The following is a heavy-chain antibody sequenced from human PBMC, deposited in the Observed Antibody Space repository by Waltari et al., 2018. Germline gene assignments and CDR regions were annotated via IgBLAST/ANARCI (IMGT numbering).Heavy chain of an antibody. J-gene: IGHJ5*02. CDR1: GGTFSSYA. D-gene: IGHD6-13*01. Sequence: QVQLVQSGAEVKKPGSSVKVSCKASGGTFSSYAISWVRQAPGQGLEWMGGIIPMIGTANYAQKFQVRVTITADKSTGTAYMELSSLRSEDTAVYYCARDLVSSSWSALGFDPWGQGTLVTVSS. CDR2: IIPMIGTA. V-gene: IGHV1-69*14. CDR3: ARDLVSSSWSALGFDP.